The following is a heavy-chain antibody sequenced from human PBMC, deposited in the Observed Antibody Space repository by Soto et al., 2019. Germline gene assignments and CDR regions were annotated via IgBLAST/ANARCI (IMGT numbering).Heavy chain of an antibody. CDR2: IYLGDSNT. V-gene: IGHV5-51*01. Sequence: ESLKISCKGSGYRFTSYWIGWVRQMPGKGLEWMGIIYLGDSNTRYSPSFQGQVTISADKSISTAYLQWSSLKASDTAIYYCARQEYCSSTSCYTADSWGQGTLVTVSS. D-gene: IGHD2-2*02. CDR1: GYRFTSYW. J-gene: IGHJ4*02. CDR3: ARQEYCSSTSCYTADS.